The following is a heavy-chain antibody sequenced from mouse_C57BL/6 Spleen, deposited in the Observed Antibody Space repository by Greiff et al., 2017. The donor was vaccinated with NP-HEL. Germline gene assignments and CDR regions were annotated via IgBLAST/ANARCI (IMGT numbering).Heavy chain of an antibody. D-gene: IGHD1-1*01. CDR3: ARGTTVVARYFDV. J-gene: IGHJ1*03. CDR2: ILPGSGST. CDR1: GYTFNGYW. V-gene: IGHV1-9*01. Sequence: VQLQQSGAELMKPGASVKLSCTATGYTFNGYWIEWVKQRPGHGLEWIGEILPGSGSTIYSEMFTGQATFTADTSSNTAYMQLSSLTTEDSAIYYCARGTTVVARYFDVWGTGTTVTVSS.